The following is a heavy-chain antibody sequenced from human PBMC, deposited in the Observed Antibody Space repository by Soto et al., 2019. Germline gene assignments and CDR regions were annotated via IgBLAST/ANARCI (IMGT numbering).Heavy chain of an antibody. J-gene: IGHJ6*02. CDR2: IWYDGSNK. CDR3: ARDSSGSNAFDYYYYGMDV. CDR1: GFTFSSYG. V-gene: IGHV3-33*01. Sequence: ESGGGVVQPGRSLRLSCAASGFTFSSYGMHWVRQAPGKGLEWVAVIWYDGSNKYYADSVKGRFTISRDNSKNTLYLQMNSLRAEDTAVYYCARDSSGSNAFDYYYYGMDVWGQGTTVTVSS. D-gene: IGHD6-19*01.